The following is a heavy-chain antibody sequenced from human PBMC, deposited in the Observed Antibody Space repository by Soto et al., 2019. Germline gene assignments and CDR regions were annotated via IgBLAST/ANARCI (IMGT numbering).Heavy chain of an antibody. CDR1: GYTFTSYG. CDR3: ARGSSGIYYYYYYMDV. D-gene: IGHD1-1*01. Sequence: ASVKVSCKASGYTFTSYGISWVRQAPGQGLEWMGWISAYNGNTNYAQKLQGRVTMTTDTSTSTAYMELRSLRSDDTAVYYCARGSSGIYYYYYYMDVWGKGTTVTVSS. V-gene: IGHV1-18*01. J-gene: IGHJ6*03. CDR2: ISAYNGNT.